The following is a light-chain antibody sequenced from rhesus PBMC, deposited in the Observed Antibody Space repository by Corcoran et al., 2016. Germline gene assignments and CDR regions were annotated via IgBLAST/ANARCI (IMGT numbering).Light chain of an antibody. CDR1: QGISSY. CDR2: DAS. CDR3: LQHSSYPYS. J-gene: IGKJ2*01. Sequence: DIQMTQSPSSLSASVGDTVTITCRASQGISSYLNWFQQKSGKAPQLLIYDASSLESGVPSRFSGTGSGTDFTLTISSLQPEDCAAYYCLQHSSYPYSFGQGTKVEIK. V-gene: IGKV1-28*03.